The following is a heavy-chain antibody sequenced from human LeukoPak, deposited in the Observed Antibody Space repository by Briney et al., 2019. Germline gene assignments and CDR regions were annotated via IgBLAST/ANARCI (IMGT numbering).Heavy chain of an antibody. D-gene: IGHD3-22*01. V-gene: IGHV4-34*01. CDR2: IHYSGST. J-gene: IGHJ4*02. CDR1: RGSFSGYY. CDR3: AREGDSSVYYDY. Sequence: SETLALTCDVYRGSFSGYYWSWIRQPPGKGLEWIGEIHYSGSTNYNPSLKSRVTISVDTSKNHFSLKLSSVTAADTAVYYCAREGDSSVYYDYWGQGTLVTVSS.